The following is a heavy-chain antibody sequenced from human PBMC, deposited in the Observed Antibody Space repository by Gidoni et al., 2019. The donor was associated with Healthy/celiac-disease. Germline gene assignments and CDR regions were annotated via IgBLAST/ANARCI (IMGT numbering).Heavy chain of an antibody. CDR1: GFTFGAYA. J-gene: IGHJ4*02. CDR3: TSEVGYSSGWYGVY. CDR2: IRSKAYGGTT. D-gene: IGHD6-19*01. Sequence: EVQLVASGGGLVQPGRSLRLSCTASGFTFGAYAMSWVRQAPGKGLGWVGFIRSKAYGGTTEYAASVKGRFTISRDDSKSIAYLQMNSLKTEDTAVYYCTSEVGYSSGWYGVYWGQGTLVTVSS. V-gene: IGHV3-49*04.